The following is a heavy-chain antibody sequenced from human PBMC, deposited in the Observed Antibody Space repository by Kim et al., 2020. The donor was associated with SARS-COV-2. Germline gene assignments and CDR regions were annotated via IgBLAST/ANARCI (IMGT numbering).Heavy chain of an antibody. J-gene: IGHJ4*02. D-gene: IGHD7-27*01. CDR2: NK. Sequence: NKFYGEAVKGRFSISRDNSKNTLYLQMNNLKPEDTAVYYCAKELGPYYFDSWGQGTLVTVSS. CDR3: AKELGPYYFDS. V-gene: IGHV3-30*02.